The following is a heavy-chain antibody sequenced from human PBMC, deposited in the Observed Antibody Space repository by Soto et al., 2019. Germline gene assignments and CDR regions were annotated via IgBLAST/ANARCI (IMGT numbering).Heavy chain of an antibody. J-gene: IGHJ4*02. CDR1: GFTFSTYG. Sequence: PGESLKISCAASGFTFSTYGMNWVRQAPGKGLEWLSSISDSGHYIYYADSVKGRFTISSDNSKSTLYLQMNSLRAEDTAVYYCSRDPSHSYYTLFYYFDYWGQGTLVTVSS. V-gene: IGHV3-21*04. D-gene: IGHD1-26*01. CDR2: ISDSGHYI. CDR3: SRDPSHSYYTLFYYFDY.